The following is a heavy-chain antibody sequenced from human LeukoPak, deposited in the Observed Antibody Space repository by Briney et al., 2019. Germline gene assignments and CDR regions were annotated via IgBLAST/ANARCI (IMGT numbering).Heavy chain of an antibody. Sequence: GGSLRLSCAASGFTVSSNYMSWVRQAPGKGLEWVSVIYSGGSTYYADSVKGRFTISRDNSKNTLYLQMNSLRAEDTAVYYCAKDMRGDYPWGPYDYWGHGTLVTVSS. CDR3: AKDMRGDYPWGPYDY. J-gene: IGHJ4*01. D-gene: IGHD4-17*01. CDR2: IYSGGST. V-gene: IGHV3-66*02. CDR1: GFTVSSNY.